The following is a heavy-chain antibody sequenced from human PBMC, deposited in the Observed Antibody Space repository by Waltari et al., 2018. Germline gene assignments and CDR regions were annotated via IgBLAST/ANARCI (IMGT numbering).Heavy chain of an antibody. CDR2: FDPEDGET. D-gene: IGHD4-17*01. J-gene: IGHJ3*02. V-gene: IGHV1-24*01. CDR1: GYTLTELS. CDR3: ATGGHSGDYYAFDI. Sequence: QVQLVQSGAEVKKPGASVKVSCKVSGYTLTELSMHWVRQAPGKGLEWMGGFDPEDGETIYAQKFQVRVTMTEDTSTDTVYMELSSLRSEDTAVYYCATGGHSGDYYAFDIWGQGTMVTVSS.